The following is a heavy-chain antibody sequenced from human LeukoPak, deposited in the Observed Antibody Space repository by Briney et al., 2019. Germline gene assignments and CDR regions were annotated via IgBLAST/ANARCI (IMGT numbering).Heavy chain of an antibody. CDR3: AKLGASGSYLYYFDF. CDR1: GVTFRSYA. CDR2: VSRNDGSR. J-gene: IGHJ4*02. Sequence: GGSLRLSCAASGVTFRSYAMGWVRQAPGKGLEWVASVSRNDGSRNYADSVKGRFTISRDNSKNTLFLQMNSLRAEDTAVYYCAKLGASGSYLYYFDFWGQGTLVTVSS. V-gene: IGHV3-23*01. D-gene: IGHD1-26*01.